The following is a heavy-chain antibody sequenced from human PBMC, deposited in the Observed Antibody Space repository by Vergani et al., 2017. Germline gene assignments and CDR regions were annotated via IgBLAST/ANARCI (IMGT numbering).Heavy chain of an antibody. Sequence: EVQLVQSGAEVKTPGESLRISCKGSGYSFTSYWISWVRQMPGKGLEWMGRIDPSDSYTNYSPSFQGHVTISADKSISTAYLQWSSLKASDTAMYYCARRRLRYFDWLLSDDFDIWGQGTMVTVSS. CDR1: GYSFTSYW. CDR2: IDPSDSYT. CDR3: ARRRLRYFDWLLSDDFDI. V-gene: IGHV5-10-1*01. J-gene: IGHJ3*02. D-gene: IGHD3-9*01.